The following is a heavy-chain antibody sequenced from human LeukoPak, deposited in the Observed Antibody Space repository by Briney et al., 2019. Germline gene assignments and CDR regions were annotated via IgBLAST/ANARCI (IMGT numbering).Heavy chain of an antibody. CDR3: ARLSSGYYYGLYWYFDL. J-gene: IGHJ2*01. V-gene: IGHV4-59*01. Sequence: SETLSLTCTVSGGSISSYYWSWIRQPPGKGLEWIGYIYYSGSTNYNPSLKSQVTISVDTSKNQFSLKLSSVTAADTAVYYCARLSSGYYYGLYWYFDLWGRGTLVTVSS. CDR2: IYYSGST. CDR1: GGSISSYY. D-gene: IGHD3-22*01.